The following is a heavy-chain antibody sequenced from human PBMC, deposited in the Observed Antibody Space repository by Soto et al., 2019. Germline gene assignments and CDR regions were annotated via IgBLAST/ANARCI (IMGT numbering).Heavy chain of an antibody. CDR2: IDSYGSTT. CDR3: ATYYYDRSGFYYTYALDL. Sequence: EVQLVEAGGGLVQPGGSLRLSCAASGFTLSTYWMHWVRQAPGKGLEWVSRIDSYGSTTNYGDSVKGRFTISRDNAKNTLYLEMNSLRAEHTAVYYCATYYYDRSGFYYTYALDLWGQGTMVTVSS. CDR1: GFTLSTYW. V-gene: IGHV3-74*01. D-gene: IGHD3-22*01. J-gene: IGHJ3*01.